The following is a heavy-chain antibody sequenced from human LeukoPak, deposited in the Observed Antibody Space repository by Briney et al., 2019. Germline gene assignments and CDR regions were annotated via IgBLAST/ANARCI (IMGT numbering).Heavy chain of an antibody. CDR3: ARDIIGHPRYVDTAMVV. Sequence: GASVKVSCKASGGTFSSYAISWVRQALGQGLEWMGGIIPIFGTANYAQKFQGRVTITADESTSTAYMELSSLRSEDTAVYYCARDIIGHPRYVDTAMVVWGQGTLVTVSS. J-gene: IGHJ4*02. D-gene: IGHD5-18*01. CDR1: GGTFSSYA. V-gene: IGHV1-69*13. CDR2: IIPIFGTA.